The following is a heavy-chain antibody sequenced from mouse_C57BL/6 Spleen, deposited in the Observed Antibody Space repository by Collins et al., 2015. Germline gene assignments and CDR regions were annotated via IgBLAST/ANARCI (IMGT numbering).Heavy chain of an antibody. D-gene: IGHD1-1*01. CDR1: GYSITSVY. CDR3: ARGITAVPWFAY. Sequence: DVQLQESGPGLVKPSQSLSLTCSVTGYSITSVYWNWIRQFPGNKLEWMGYISYDGSNSYNPSLKNRISITRDTSKTQFFLKLNSVTTEDTATYFCARGITAVPWFAYWGQGTLVTVSA. J-gene: IGHJ3*01. CDR2: ISYDGSN. V-gene: IGHV3-6*01.